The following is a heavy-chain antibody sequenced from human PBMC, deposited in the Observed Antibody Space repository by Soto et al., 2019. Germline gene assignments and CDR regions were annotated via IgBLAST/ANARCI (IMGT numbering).Heavy chain of an antibody. J-gene: IGHJ6*02. CDR2: ISTYTGLT. CDR3: ARALGLHTGYFHGMDV. CDR1: GYTFTTYG. V-gene: IGHV1-18*04. Sequence: ASVKVSCKASGYTFTTYGVSWVRQAPGQGLEWMGWISTYTGLTNYAQKLQDRITMTTDSFASTAYMDLRSLRSDDTAVYYCARALGLHTGYFHGMDVWGQGTTVTVSS. D-gene: IGHD5-12*01.